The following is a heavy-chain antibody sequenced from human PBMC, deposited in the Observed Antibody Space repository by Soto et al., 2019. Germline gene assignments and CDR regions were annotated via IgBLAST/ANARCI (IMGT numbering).Heavy chain of an antibody. J-gene: IGHJ3*02. CDR1: GFTFSRYS. CDR3: ARAYVSGRGAFDI. CDR2: ISSTNSTI. D-gene: IGHD3-10*01. Sequence: GGSLRLSCAASGFTFSRYSLNWVRQAPGKGLEWVSYISSTNSTIYYADSVKGRFTISRDNAKNSLYLQMTSLRVEDTAVYYCARAYVSGRGAFDIWGQGTLVTVSS. V-gene: IGHV3-48*04.